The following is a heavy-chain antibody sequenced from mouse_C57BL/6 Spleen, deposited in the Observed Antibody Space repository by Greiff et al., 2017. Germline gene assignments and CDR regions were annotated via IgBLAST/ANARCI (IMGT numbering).Heavy chain of an antibody. CDR1: GYTFTSYW. Sequence: QVQLKQPGAELVKPGASVKLSCKASGYTFTSYWMHWVKQRPGRGLEWIGRIDPNSGGTKYNEKFKSKATLTVDKPSSTAYMQLSSLTSEDSAVYYCARDWDYGGGYFDVWGTGTTVTVSS. CDR2: IDPNSGGT. V-gene: IGHV1-72*01. D-gene: IGHD1-2*01. CDR3: ARDWDYGGGYFDV. J-gene: IGHJ1*03.